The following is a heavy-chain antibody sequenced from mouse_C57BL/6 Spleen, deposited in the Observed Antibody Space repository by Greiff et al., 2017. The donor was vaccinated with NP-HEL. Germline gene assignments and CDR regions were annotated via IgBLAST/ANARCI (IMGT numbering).Heavy chain of an antibody. Sequence: QVQLQQSGPGLVQPSQSLSITCTVSGFSLTSYGVHWVRQSPGKGLEWLGVIWRGGSTDYNAAFMSRLSITKDNSKSQVFFKMNSLQADDTPIYYCAKEGDDGYYVFAYWGQGTLVTVSA. J-gene: IGHJ3*01. CDR3: AKEGDDGYYVFAY. CDR1: GFSLTSYG. D-gene: IGHD2-3*01. V-gene: IGHV2-5*01. CDR2: IWRGGST.